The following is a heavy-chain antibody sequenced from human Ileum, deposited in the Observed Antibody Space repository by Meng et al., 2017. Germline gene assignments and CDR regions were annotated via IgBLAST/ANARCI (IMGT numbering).Heavy chain of an antibody. D-gene: IGHD3/OR15-3a*01. CDR2: IFYSGST. Sequence: HVQLRAAAPVLVNPAHTLSLTSTVLRVSIRSGGYYWGLIRQHPGKGLEWIGYIFYSGSTYYNSSLKSRINISVDTSKNQFSLKVSSVTAADTAVYYCARVRRGLGLRFDPWGQGTLVTVSS. CDR3: ARVRRGLGLRFDP. CDR1: RVSIRSGGYY. V-gene: IGHV4-31*03. J-gene: IGHJ5*02.